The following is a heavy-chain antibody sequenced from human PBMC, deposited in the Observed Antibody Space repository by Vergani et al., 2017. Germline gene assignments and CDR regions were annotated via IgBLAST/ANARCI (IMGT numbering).Heavy chain of an antibody. J-gene: IGHJ4*02. CDR2: ISSNGGST. CDR1: GFTFSSYA. CDR3: ASSWYSSGWTPVGFDY. D-gene: IGHD6-19*01. Sequence: EVQLVESGGGLVQPGGSLRLSCAASGFTFSSYAMHWVRQAPGKGLEYVSAISSNGGSTYYANSVKGRFTISRDNSKNSLYLQMNSLRAEDTAVYYCASSWYSSGWTPVGFDYWGQGTLVTVSS. V-gene: IGHV3-64*01.